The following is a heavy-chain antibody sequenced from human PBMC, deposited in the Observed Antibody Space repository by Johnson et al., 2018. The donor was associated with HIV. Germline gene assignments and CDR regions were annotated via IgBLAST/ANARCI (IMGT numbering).Heavy chain of an antibody. CDR2: INWNGGST. Sequence: VQLVESGGGVIRPGGTLRLSCAASGFTCDDYGMSWVRQAPGKGLEWVSGINWNGGSTGYADSVKGRFTISRDNSNNTLYLQMNSLRAEDTAVYYCARHKAVADAFDIWGQGTVVTVS. V-gene: IGHV3-20*04. CDR3: ARHKAVADAFDI. J-gene: IGHJ3*02. CDR1: GFTCDDYG. D-gene: IGHD6-19*01.